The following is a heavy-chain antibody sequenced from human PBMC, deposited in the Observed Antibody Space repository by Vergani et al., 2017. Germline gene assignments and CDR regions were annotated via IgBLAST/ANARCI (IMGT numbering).Heavy chain of an antibody. D-gene: IGHD1-1*01. CDR1: GYSFPSYW. CDR2: IYPGDSDV. V-gene: IGHV5-51*01. J-gene: IGHJ5*02. CDR3: VRHSTGETGRGFVP. Sequence: EVQLVQSGAEVKKAGESLKISCEGSGYSFPSYWIGWVRQKPGKGLEWMGIIYPGDSDVRYSPSFQGQVTISADKSINTAYLEWSSLKVSDSAMYFCVRHSTGETGRGFVPWGQGTQVAVS.